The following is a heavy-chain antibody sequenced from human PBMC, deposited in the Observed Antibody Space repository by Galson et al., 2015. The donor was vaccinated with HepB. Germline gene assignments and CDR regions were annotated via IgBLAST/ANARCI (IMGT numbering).Heavy chain of an antibody. CDR1: GFTFSSAW. V-gene: IGHV3-15*01. CDR2: IKSNTDAGTT. Sequence: SLRLSCAASGFTFSSAWMSWVRQTPGKGLEWVGRIKSNTDAGTTDYAASVKGRFTISRDDSSNTLYLQMESLKSEDTAVYYCTTDRNRWIQYRPPRSPFDHWGQGTLVIVSS. CDR3: TTDRNRWIQYRPPRSPFDH. D-gene: IGHD5-18*01. J-gene: IGHJ5*02.